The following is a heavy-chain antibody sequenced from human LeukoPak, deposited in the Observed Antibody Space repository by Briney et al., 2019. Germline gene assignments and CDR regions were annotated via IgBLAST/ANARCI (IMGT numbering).Heavy chain of an antibody. CDR2: IRSKAYGGTT. D-gene: IGHD1-26*01. Sequence: GGSLRLSCAASGFTFSSYSMNWVRQAPGKGLEWVGFIRSKAYGGTTEYAASVKGRFTISRDDSKSIAYLQMNSLKTEDTAVYYCTRFGSYYSFDYWGQGTLVTVSS. J-gene: IGHJ4*02. CDR3: TRFGSYYSFDY. V-gene: IGHV3-49*04. CDR1: GFTFSSYS.